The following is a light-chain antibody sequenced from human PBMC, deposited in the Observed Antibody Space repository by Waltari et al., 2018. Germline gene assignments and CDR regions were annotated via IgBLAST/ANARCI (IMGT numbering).Light chain of an antibody. Sequence: DIRMTQSPSSLSASVGDRVTLTCRASQAIHTYLNWYQQQPGKAPKLLIYAASRLHRGVPSRFSGSGSGTDFTLTISRLQPEDFATYYCQQSYFTPRGNFGPGTRV. CDR2: AAS. CDR3: QQSYFTPRGN. CDR1: QAIHTY. V-gene: IGKV1-39*01. J-gene: IGKJ3*01.